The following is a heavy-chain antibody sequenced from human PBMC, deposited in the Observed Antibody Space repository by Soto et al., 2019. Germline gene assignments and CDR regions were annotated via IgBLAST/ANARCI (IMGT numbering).Heavy chain of an antibody. CDR3: AKGRPRGVFSGGRPVGDN. D-gene: IGHD2-15*01. CDR2: ISGSGGST. J-gene: IGHJ4*02. V-gene: IGHV3-23*01. Sequence: EVQLLESGGGLVQPGGSLRLSCAASGFTFSSYAMSWVRQAPGKGLEWVSAISGSGGSTYYADSVKGRFTISRDNTKNTLYLKMNSLRAEDTAVYYWAKGRPRGVFSGGRPVGDNWGQGTLVTVSS. CDR1: GFTFSSYA.